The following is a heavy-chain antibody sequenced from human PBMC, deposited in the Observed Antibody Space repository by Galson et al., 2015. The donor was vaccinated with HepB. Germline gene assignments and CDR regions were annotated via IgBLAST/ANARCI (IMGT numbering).Heavy chain of an antibody. J-gene: IGHJ4*02. D-gene: IGHD2-2*01. Sequence: QSGAEVKKPGESLKISCQGSGYSFTSYWIGWVRQMPGKGLEWMGIIYPGDSDTRYSPSFQGQVTISADKSISTAYLQWSSLKASDTAMYYCARHDLFTVGVPPAPDYWGQGTLVTVSS. V-gene: IGHV5-51*01. CDR3: ARHDLFTVGVPPAPDY. CDR1: GYSFTSYW. CDR2: IYPGDSDT.